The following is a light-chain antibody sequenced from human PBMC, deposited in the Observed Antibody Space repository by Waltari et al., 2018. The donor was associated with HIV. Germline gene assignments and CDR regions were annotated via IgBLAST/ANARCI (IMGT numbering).Light chain of an antibody. J-gene: IGLJ2*01. V-gene: IGLV1-51*01. Sequence: QSVLTQPPSVSAAPGQKVTISCSGSSSNIGNNYVSWYQQLPGTAPKLLIYDNNRRPSGVPDRFAGSQAGTSATLGIAGLQTGDEADYYCGTWDSSVSAGGVFGGGTKLTVL. CDR1: SSNIGNNY. CDR3: GTWDSSVSAGGV. CDR2: DNN.